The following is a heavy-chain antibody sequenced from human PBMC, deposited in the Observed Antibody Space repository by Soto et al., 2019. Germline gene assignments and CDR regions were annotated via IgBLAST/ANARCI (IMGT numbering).Heavy chain of an antibody. CDR3: AKALGSGSYYTMDYFDY. Sequence: GGSLRLSCAASGLTFSSYAMSWVRQAPGKGLEWVSAISGSGGSTYYADSVKGRFTISRDNSKNTLYLQMNSLRAEDTAVYYCAKALGSGSYYTMDYFDYWGQGTLVTVSS. D-gene: IGHD3-10*01. CDR2: ISGSGGST. V-gene: IGHV3-23*01. J-gene: IGHJ4*02. CDR1: GLTFSSYA.